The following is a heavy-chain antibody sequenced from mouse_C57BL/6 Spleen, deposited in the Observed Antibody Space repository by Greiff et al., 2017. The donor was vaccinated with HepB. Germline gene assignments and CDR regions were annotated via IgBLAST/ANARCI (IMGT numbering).Heavy chain of an antibody. V-gene: IGHV3-6*01. CDR1: GYSITSGYY. CDR3: ARGSSYVGWYFDV. CDR2: ISYDGSN. Sequence: VQLQQSGPGLVKPSQSLSLTCSVTGYSITSGYYWNWIRQFPGNKLEWMGYISYDGSNNYNPSLKNRISITRDTSKNQFFLKLNSVTTEDTATYYCARGSSYVGWYFDVWGTGTTVTVSS. D-gene: IGHD1-1*01. J-gene: IGHJ1*03.